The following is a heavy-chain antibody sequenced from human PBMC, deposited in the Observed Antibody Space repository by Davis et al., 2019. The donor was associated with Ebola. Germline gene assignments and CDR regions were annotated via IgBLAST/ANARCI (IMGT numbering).Heavy chain of an antibody. V-gene: IGHV3-72*01. Sequence: GESLKISCAASGFTLSEYYMDWVRQAPGKGPEWVARTRNRAQSYSTEYGASVRGRFTISRDNSANSLYLQMNSLKTDDTALYYCARSVETREFDYWGQGTLVTVSS. CDR1: GFTLSEYY. CDR3: ARSVETREFDY. J-gene: IGHJ4*02. CDR2: TRNRAQSYST. D-gene: IGHD1-26*01.